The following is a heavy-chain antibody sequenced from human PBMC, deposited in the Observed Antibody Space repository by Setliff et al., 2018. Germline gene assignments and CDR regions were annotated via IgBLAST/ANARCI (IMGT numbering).Heavy chain of an antibody. CDR3: VRGANDILTTYAPDI. J-gene: IGHJ3*02. CDR2: IFSSGTT. V-gene: IGHV4-30-4*08. D-gene: IGHD3-9*01. CDR1: GGSFNSANYY. Sequence: SETLSLTCTVSGGSFNSANYYWNWIRQPPGKGLEWIGFIFSSGTTSYNPSLMSRVFMSIDTSQNQVSLRLSSVTAADTAVYYCVRGANDILTTYAPDILGEGTMVTVSS.